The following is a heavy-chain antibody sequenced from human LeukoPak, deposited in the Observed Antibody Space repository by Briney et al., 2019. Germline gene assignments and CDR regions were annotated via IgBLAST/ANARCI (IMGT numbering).Heavy chain of an antibody. CDR1: GYSFTSYW. CDR2: IYPGDSDT. Sequence: GESLKISCKGSGYSFTSYWIGWVCQMPGKGLEWMGIIYPGDSDTRLSPSFQGQVTISADKSISTAYLQWSSLKASDNAMYYCARLGSGVVVPAAIKYNWFDPWGQGTLVTVSS. CDR3: ARLGSGVVVPAAIKYNWFDP. V-gene: IGHV5-51*01. J-gene: IGHJ5*02. D-gene: IGHD2-2*02.